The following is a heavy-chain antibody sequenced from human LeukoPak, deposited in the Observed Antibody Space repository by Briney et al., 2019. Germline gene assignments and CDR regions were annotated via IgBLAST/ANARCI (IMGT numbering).Heavy chain of an antibody. V-gene: IGHV4-59*01. CDR2: IYYSGST. D-gene: IGHD4-17*01. J-gene: IGHJ6*02. CDR1: GGSISSYY. Sequence: PSETLSLTCTVSGGSISSYYWSWIRQPPGKGLEWIGYIYYSGSTNYNPSLKSRVTISVDTSKNQFSLKLSSVTAADTAVYYCARGPRPTAIYYNYGMDVWGQGTTVTVSS. CDR3: ARGPRPTAIYYNYGMDV.